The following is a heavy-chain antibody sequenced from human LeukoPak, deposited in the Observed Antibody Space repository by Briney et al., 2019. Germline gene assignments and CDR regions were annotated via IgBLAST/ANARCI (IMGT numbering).Heavy chain of an antibody. Sequence: ASVKVSCKASGYTFTSYYVHWVRQAPGQGLEWMGIINPSGGSTSYARKFQGRVTMTRDTSTSTVYMELSSLRSEDTAVYYCAIMFSSSWYYFDYWGQGTLVTVSS. CDR2: INPSGGST. J-gene: IGHJ4*02. CDR1: GYTFTSYY. CDR3: AIMFSSSWYYFDY. V-gene: IGHV1-46*01. D-gene: IGHD6-13*01.